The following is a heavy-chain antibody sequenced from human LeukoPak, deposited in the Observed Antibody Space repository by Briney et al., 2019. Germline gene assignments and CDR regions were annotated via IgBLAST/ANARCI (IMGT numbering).Heavy chain of an antibody. J-gene: IGHJ4*02. V-gene: IGHV4-4*07. CDR3: ARGYSSSPRLNYFDY. CDR2: IYTSGST. CDR1: GGSISSYY. D-gene: IGHD6-6*01. Sequence: SETLSLTCTVSGGSISSYYWSWIRQPAGKGLEWIGRIYTSGSTNYNPSLKSRVTMSVDTSKNQFSLKLSSVTAADTAVYYCARGYSSSPRLNYFDYWGQGTLVTVSS.